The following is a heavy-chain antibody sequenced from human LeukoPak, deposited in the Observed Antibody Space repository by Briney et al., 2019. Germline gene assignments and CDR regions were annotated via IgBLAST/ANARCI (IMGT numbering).Heavy chain of an antibody. CDR2: IYHSGST. Sequence: SSETLSLTCSVSGYSISSGYYWGWIRQPPGKGLEWIGIIYHSGSTYYNPSLKSRVTLSVDTSKTQFSLKVTSVTAADTAVYYCARVDWLRDYYYYMDVWGKGTTVTVSS. CDR3: ARVDWLRDYYYYMDV. D-gene: IGHD5-12*01. CDR1: GYSISSGYY. J-gene: IGHJ6*03. V-gene: IGHV4-38-2*02.